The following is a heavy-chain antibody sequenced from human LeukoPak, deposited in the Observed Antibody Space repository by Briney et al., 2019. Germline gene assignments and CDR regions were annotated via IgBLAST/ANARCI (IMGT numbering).Heavy chain of an antibody. J-gene: IGHJ6*03. V-gene: IGHV4-39*07. CDR1: GGSISSSSYH. CDR2: IYYSGST. Sequence: SETLSLTCTVSGGSISSSSYHWGWIRQPPGKGLEWIGSIYYSGSTYYNPSLKSRVTISVDTSKNQFSLKLSSVTAADTAVYYCARSYYYYYYMDVWGKGTTVTVSS. CDR3: ARSYYYYYYMDV.